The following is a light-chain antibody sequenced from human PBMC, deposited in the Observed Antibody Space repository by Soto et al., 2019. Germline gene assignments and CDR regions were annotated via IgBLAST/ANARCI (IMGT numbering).Light chain of an antibody. J-gene: IGLJ1*01. Sequence: QSALTQPPSASGSPGQSVTISCXGTSSDVGGYNYVSWHQQHPGKAPKLMIYEVSKRPSGVPDRFSGSKSGNTASLIVSGLQAEDEADYYCSSYAGSNNFVFGTGTKVTVL. CDR3: SSYAGSNNFV. V-gene: IGLV2-8*01. CDR2: EVS. CDR1: SSDVGGYNY.